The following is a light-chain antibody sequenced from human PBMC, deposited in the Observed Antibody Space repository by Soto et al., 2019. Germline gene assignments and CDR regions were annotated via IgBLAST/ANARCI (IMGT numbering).Light chain of an antibody. V-gene: IGLV1-44*01. CDR3: AAWDDSLNGGV. J-gene: IGLJ3*02. CDR2: RNN. Sequence: QSVLTQPPSASGTPGQRVTISCSGSSSNIGSNTVTWYQQLPGTAPKLLINRNNQRPSGVPDRFSGSKSGTSASLANGGLQSEDEADYYCAAWDDSLNGGVFGGGTKLTVL. CDR1: SSNIGSNT.